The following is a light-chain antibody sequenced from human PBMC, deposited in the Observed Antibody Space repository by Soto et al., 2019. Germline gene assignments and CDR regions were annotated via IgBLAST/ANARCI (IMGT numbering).Light chain of an antibody. Sequence: QSALTQPASVSGSPGQSITISCTGTSSDVGGYNYVSWYQQLPTKAPKLMIYNVSHRPSGVSNRFSGSKSGNTASLSISGLQAEDEAGYYCSSYTSSSTLYVIFGGGTKLTVL. CDR2: NVS. J-gene: IGLJ2*01. CDR3: SSYTSSSTLYVI. V-gene: IGLV2-14*03. CDR1: SSDVGGYNY.